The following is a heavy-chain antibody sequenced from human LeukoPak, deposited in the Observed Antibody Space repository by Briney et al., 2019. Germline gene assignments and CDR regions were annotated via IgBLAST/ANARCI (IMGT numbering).Heavy chain of an antibody. V-gene: IGHV3-23*01. Sequence: GGSLRLSCAASGFSFSNYVMSWVRQAPGKGLEWVSSIGGSGGTTYYADSVKGRFTISRDNSENTLYLQMTSLRAEDTAVYYCAKDLNEGYFDYWGQGTLVTVSS. D-gene: IGHD1-1*01. CDR1: GFSFSNYV. CDR2: IGGSGGTT. CDR3: AKDLNEGYFDY. J-gene: IGHJ4*02.